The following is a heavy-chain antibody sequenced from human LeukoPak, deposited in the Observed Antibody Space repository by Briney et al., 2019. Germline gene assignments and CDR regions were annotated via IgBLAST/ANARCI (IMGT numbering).Heavy chain of an antibody. V-gene: IGHV4-39*07. CDR2: IYYSGNT. CDR3: ARDLGRSSGYYYENWFDP. Sequence: PSETLSLTCSVSGDSITSSSYSWGWIRQPPGKGLERIGSIYYSGNTYYNPSLKIRVTISVDTSKNQFSLNLSSVTAADTAVYYCARDLGRSSGYYYENWFDPWGQGTLVTVSS. D-gene: IGHD3-22*01. J-gene: IGHJ5*02. CDR1: GDSITSSSYS.